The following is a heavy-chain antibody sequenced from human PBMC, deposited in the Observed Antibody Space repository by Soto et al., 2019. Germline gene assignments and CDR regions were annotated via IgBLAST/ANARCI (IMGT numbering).Heavy chain of an antibody. CDR1: GFTFSSYD. V-gene: IGHV3-13*01. D-gene: IGHD2-2*02. CDR2: IGTAGDT. CDR3: ARGLKEVSTSCYMWKCFDYYYYMDV. J-gene: IGHJ6*03. Sequence: PGGSLRLSCAASGFTFSSYDMHWVRQATGKGLEWVSAIGTAGDTYYPGSVKGRFTISRENAKNSLYLQMNSLRAGDTAVYYCARGLKEVSTSCYMWKCFDYYYYMDVWGKGTTVTVSS.